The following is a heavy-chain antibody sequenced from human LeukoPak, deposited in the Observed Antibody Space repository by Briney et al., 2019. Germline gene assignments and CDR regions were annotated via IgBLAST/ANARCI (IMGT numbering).Heavy chain of an antibody. D-gene: IGHD6-13*01. CDR1: GGSISSYY. CDR3: ARAPPAGYSSSWYPDYYYYYMDV. J-gene: IGHJ6*03. V-gene: IGHV4-59*01. CDR2: IYYSGST. Sequence: SETLSLTCTVSGGSISSYYWSWIRQPPGKGLEWIGYIYYSGSTNYNPSLKSRVTISVDTSKNQFSLKLSSVTAADTAVHYCARAPPAGYSSSWYPDYYYYYMDVWGKGTTVTVSS.